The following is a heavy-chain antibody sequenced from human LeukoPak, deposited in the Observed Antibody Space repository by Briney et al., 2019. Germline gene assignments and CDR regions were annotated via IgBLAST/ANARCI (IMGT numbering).Heavy chain of an antibody. J-gene: IGHJ4*02. V-gene: IGHV3-30*18. CDR3: AKPPEVGATVGYFDY. CDR2: ISYDGSNK. Sequence: PGGSLRLSCAASGFTFSSYGMHWVRQAPGKGLEWVALISYDGSNKYYADSVKGRFTISRDNSKNTLYLQMNSLRAEDTAIYYCAKPPEVGATVGYFDYWRQGTLVTVSS. CDR1: GFTFSSYG. D-gene: IGHD1-26*01.